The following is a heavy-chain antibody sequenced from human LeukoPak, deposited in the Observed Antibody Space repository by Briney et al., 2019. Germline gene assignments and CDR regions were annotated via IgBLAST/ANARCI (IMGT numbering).Heavy chain of an antibody. V-gene: IGHV4-39*07. CDR2: IYYSGST. D-gene: IGHD6-13*01. CDR1: GGSIRSSSYY. CDR3: ARVGQQPIKYFDY. J-gene: IGHJ4*02. Sequence: SETLSLTCTVSGGSIRSSSYYWGWIRQPPGKGLEWIGSIYYSGSTYYNASLKSRGTISVDTSKNQFSLKLSSVTAADTAVYYCARVGQQPIKYFDYWGQGTLVTVSS.